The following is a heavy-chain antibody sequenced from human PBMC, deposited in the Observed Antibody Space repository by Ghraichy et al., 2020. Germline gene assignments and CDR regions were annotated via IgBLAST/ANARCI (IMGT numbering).Heavy chain of an antibody. D-gene: IGHD5-18*01. V-gene: IGHV1-3*01. J-gene: IGHJ5*02. CDR1: GYTFTSYA. CDR3: ARYNAAMVARKDWFDP. Sequence: ATVKVSCKASGYTFTSYAMHWVRQAPGQRLEWMGWINAGNGNTKYSQKFQGRVTITRDTSASTAYMELSSLRSEDTAVYYCARYNAAMVARKDWFDPWGQGTLVTVSS. CDR2: INAGNGNT.